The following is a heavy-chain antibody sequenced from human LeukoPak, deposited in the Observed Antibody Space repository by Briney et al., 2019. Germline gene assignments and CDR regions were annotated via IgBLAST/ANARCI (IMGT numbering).Heavy chain of an antibody. Sequence: SVKVSCKTSGGTFSSSAITWVRQAPGQGLEWMGRIIPVLNITTYAQKFQGSVTITADTSTSTVYMELSSLRSEDTAVYYCARGRIVVVTAPHISSFDYWGQGTLVTVSS. D-gene: IGHD2-21*02. CDR3: ARGRIVVVTAPHISSFDY. CDR1: GGTFSSSA. CDR2: IIPVLNIT. V-gene: IGHV1-69*04. J-gene: IGHJ4*02.